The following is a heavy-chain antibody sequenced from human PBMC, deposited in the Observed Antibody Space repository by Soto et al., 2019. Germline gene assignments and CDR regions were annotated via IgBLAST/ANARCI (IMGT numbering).Heavy chain of an antibody. CDR2: IYYSGST. J-gene: IGHJ5*02. D-gene: IGHD6-25*01. V-gene: IGHV4-39*01. Sequence: QLQLQESGPGLVKPSETLSLTCTVSGGSISSSSYYWGWIRQPPGKGLEWIGSIYYSGSTYYNPSLKRGVTISVDTSKNQFSLPLSSVTAADTAVYYCARYSSGFDWFDPWGQGTLVTVSS. CDR1: GGSISSSSYY. CDR3: ARYSSGFDWFDP.